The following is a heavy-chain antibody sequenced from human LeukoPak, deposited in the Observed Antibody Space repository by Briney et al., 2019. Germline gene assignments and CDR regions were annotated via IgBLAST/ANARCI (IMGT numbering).Heavy chain of an antibody. V-gene: IGHV4-34*01. CDR3: ARTRKWDCSGGSCYSYYYYYYGMDV. CDR2: INHSGST. D-gene: IGHD2-15*01. Sequence: SETLSLTCAVYGGSFSGYYWSWIRQPPGKGLEWIGEINHSGSTNYNPSLKSRVTVSVDTSKNQFSPKLSSVTAADTAVYYCARTRKWDCSGGSCYSYYYYYYGMDVWGQGTTVTVSS. J-gene: IGHJ6*02. CDR1: GGSFSGYY.